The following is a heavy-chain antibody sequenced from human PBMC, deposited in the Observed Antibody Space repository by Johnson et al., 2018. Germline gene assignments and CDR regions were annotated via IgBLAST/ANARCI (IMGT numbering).Heavy chain of an antibody. J-gene: IGHJ3*02. CDR1: GFTVSSNY. D-gene: IGHD3-10*01. Sequence: EVQLLESGGGLIQPGGSLRLSCAASGFTVSSNYMSWVRKAPGKGLEWVSVIYSGGSTYYADSVKGRFTISRDNSKNPLYLQMNSLRAEDTAVYYCEKAMGPPDAFDIWGQGTMVTVSS. CDR3: EKAMGPPDAFDI. CDR2: IYSGGST. V-gene: IGHV3-53*01.